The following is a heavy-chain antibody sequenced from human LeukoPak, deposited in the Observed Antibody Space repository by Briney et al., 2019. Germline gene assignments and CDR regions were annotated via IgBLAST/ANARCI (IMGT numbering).Heavy chain of an antibody. J-gene: IGHJ4*02. CDR2: IVVGSGNT. V-gene: IGHV1-58*02. CDR3: AAVVGSPYYYDSSGYYGFDY. D-gene: IGHD3-22*01. CDR1: GFTFTSSA. Sequence: SVKVSCKASGFTFTSSAMQWVRQARGQRLEWIGWIVVGSGNTNYAQKFQERVTITRDMSTSTAYMELSSLRSEDTAVYYCAAVVGSPYYYDSSGYYGFDYWGQGTLVTVPS.